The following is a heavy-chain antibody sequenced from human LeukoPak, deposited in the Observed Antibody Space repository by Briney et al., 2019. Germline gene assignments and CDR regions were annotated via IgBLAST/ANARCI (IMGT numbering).Heavy chain of an antibody. CDR3: AREYYYGSGSYYNGY. V-gene: IGHV3-7*04. CDR2: IKQDGSEK. J-gene: IGHJ4*02. Sequence: GGSLRLSCAASGFTFRSYWMSWVRQAPGKGLEWVANIKQDGSEKYYVDSVKGRFTISRDNAKNSLYLQMNSLRAEDTAVYYCAREYYYGSGSYYNGYWGQGTLVAVSS. CDR1: GFTFRSYW. D-gene: IGHD3-10*01.